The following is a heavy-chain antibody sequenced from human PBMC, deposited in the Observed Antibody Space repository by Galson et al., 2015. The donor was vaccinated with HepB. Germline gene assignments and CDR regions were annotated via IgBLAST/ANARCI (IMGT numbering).Heavy chain of an antibody. Sequence: VKVSCKVSGYTFTDYYMHWVQQAPGKGLEWMGLVDPEDGETIYAEKFQGRVTITADTSTDTAYMELSSLRSEDTAVYYCATDRSIAARSGIDYWGQGTLVTVSS. D-gene: IGHD6-6*01. CDR1: GYTFTDYY. CDR2: VDPEDGET. V-gene: IGHV1-69-2*01. J-gene: IGHJ4*02. CDR3: ATDRSIAARSGIDY.